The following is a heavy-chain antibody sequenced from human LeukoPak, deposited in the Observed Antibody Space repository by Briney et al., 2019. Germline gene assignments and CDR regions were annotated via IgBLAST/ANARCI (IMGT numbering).Heavy chain of an antibody. CDR3: ARVLGLKGFDS. D-gene: IGHD7-27*01. V-gene: IGHV3-7*04. J-gene: IGHJ5*01. CDR2: IRDDGSEE. CDR1: GFTFSANW. Sequence: PGGPLRLSCAASGFTFSANWMTWVRQAPGGGLEWVANIRDDGSEEYYGDSVRGRFTISRDNAKNSVDLQMHSLRVEDTAVYYCARVLGLKGFDSWGQGTLVTVSS.